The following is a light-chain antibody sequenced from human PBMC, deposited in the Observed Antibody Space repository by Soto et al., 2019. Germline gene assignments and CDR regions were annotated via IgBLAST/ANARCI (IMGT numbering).Light chain of an antibody. J-gene: IGLJ3*02. CDR3: ASYTTSSPWV. V-gene: IGLV2-14*01. CDR2: EVN. Sequence: QSVLTQPASVSGSPGQSITISCTGTSSDIGAYNYVSWSQQHPGKAPKLIIYEVNNRPSGVSSRFSGSKSGNTASLTISGLQAEDEADYYCASYTTSSPWVFGGGTKLTVL. CDR1: SSDIGAYNY.